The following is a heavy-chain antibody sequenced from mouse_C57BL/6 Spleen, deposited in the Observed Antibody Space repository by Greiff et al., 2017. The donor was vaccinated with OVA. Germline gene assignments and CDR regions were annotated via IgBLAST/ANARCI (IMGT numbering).Heavy chain of an antibody. D-gene: IGHD2-5*01. J-gene: IGHJ3*01. V-gene: IGHV1-80*01. CDR3: ARAYYSKAWFAY. CDR1: GYAFSSYW. CDR2: IYPGDGDT. Sequence: QVQLQQSGAELVKPGASVTISCKASGYAFSSYWMNWVKQRPGTGLEWIGQIYPGDGDTNYNGKFKGKATLTADKSSSTAYMQLSSLTSEDSAVDFCARAYYSKAWFAYWGQGTLVTVSA.